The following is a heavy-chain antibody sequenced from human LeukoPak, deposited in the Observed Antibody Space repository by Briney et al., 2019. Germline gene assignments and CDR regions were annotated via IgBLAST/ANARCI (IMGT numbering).Heavy chain of an antibody. CDR1: GFTVSSNY. V-gene: IGHV3-66*01. D-gene: IGHD3-16*02. CDR3: AREDYVWGSYRSSGSD. CDR2: IYSGGST. J-gene: IGHJ4*02. Sequence: PGGSLRLSCAASGFTVSSNYMSWVRQAPGKGLEWVSVIYSGGSTYYADSVKGRFTISRDNSKNTLYLQMNNLRAEDTAVYYCAREDYVWGSYRSSGSDWGQGTLVTVSS.